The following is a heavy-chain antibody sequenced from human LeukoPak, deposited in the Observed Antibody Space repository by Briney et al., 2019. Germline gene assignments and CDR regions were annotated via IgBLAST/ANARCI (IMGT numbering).Heavy chain of an antibody. J-gene: IGHJ4*02. V-gene: IGHV3-64D*09. Sequence: GGSLRLSCSTSGFTFSAYAMYWVRQAPGKGLEYVSGISSNGGSSFYADSVKGRFTISRDNSKNTLYLQMSSLRAEDTAVYYCVKITSVTGGDCWGQGTRLTVSS. CDR3: VKITSVTGGDC. D-gene: IGHD1-1*01. CDR2: ISSNGGSS. CDR1: GFTFSAYA.